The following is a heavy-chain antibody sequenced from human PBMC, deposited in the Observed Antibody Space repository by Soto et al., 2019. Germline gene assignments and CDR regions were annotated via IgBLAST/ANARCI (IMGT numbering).Heavy chain of an antibody. D-gene: IGHD6-13*01. Sequence: SETLSLTCTVSGGSISSYYWSWIRQPAGKGLEWIGRIYTSGITNYNPSLKSRVTMSVDTSKNQFSLKLSTVTAADTAVYYCARDRAPWSIAAAGSDAFDIWGQGTMVTVSS. V-gene: IGHV4-4*07. CDR1: GGSISSYY. CDR3: ARDRAPWSIAAAGSDAFDI. CDR2: IYTSGIT. J-gene: IGHJ3*02.